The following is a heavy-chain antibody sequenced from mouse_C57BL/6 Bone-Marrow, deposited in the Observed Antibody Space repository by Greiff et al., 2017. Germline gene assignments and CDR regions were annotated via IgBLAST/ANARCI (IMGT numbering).Heavy chain of an antibody. D-gene: IGHD2-2*01. Sequence: QVQLKQSGAELVRPGTSVKVSCKASGYAFTNYLIEWVKQRPGQGLEWIGVINPGSGGTNYNEKFKGKATLTADKSSSTAYMQLSSLTSEDSAVYFCARAGGNDPLAMDYWGQGTSVTVSS. CDR1: GYAFTNYL. J-gene: IGHJ4*01. V-gene: IGHV1-54*01. CDR3: ARAGGNDPLAMDY. CDR2: INPGSGGT.